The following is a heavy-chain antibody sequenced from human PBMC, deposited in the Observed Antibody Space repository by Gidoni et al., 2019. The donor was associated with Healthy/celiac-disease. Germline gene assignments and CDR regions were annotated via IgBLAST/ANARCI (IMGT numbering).Heavy chain of an antibody. V-gene: IGHV4-39*01. CDR3: ARQEMGTYSYGFFNRYFDL. Sequence: QLQLQESGPGLVKPSETLSLTCTVSGGYISSSRYYWGWIRQPPGKGLEWIGSIYHSGSTYYNPSLKSRVTISVDTSKNQFSLKLSSVTAADTAVYYCARQEMGTYSYGFFNRYFDLWGRGTLVTVSS. CDR2: IYHSGST. D-gene: IGHD5-18*01. CDR1: GGYISSSRYY. J-gene: IGHJ2*01.